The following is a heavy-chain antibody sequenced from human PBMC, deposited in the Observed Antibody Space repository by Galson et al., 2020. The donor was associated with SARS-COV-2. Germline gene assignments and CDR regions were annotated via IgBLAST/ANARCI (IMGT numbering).Heavy chain of an antibody. CDR2: INHSVST. D-gene: IGHD2-15*01. CDR1: GGSFSGYY. CDR3: ARGPQVDCSGGSCHHYYYYGMDV. Sequence: SQASEPLSLTCAAYGGSFSGYYSSWIRQPPGKGLAWTGEINHSVSTNYTPSLTRRVPISVDTSHNQFSLKLSSVTAADTAVYYCARGPQVDCSGGSCHHYYYYGMDVWGQGTTVTVSS. V-gene: IGHV4-34*01. J-gene: IGHJ6*02.